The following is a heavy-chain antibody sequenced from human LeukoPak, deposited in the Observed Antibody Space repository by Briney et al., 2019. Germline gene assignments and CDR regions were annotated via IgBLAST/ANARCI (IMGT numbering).Heavy chain of an antibody. CDR2: MNPNSGNT. CDR3: ARGKVSGGSYYANYWFDP. D-gene: IGHD1-26*01. J-gene: IGHJ5*02. Sequence: GASVKVSCKASGYTSTSYDINWVRQATGQGLEWMGWMNPNSGNTGYAQKFQGRVTMTRNTSISTAYMELSSLRSEDTAVYYCARGKVSGGSYYANYWFDPWGQGTLVTVSS. CDR1: GYTSTSYD. V-gene: IGHV1-8*01.